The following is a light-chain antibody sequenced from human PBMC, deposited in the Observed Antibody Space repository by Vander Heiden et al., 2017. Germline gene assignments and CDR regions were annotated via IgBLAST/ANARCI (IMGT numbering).Light chain of an antibody. CDR1: QSVPSSY. V-gene: IGKV3-20*01. Sequence: EIVLTQSPDTLSLSPGERATLSCRTSQSVPSSYLAWYQQRPGQPPRLLIYGSSNRASGIADRFSGSGSGTLLTLTISRLEPEDFVVYFCHQYGNSPRTFGQGTRVEVK. CDR3: HQYGNSPRT. J-gene: IGKJ1*01. CDR2: GSS.